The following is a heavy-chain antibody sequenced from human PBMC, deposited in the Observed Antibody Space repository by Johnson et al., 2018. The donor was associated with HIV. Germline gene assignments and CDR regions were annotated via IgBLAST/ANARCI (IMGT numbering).Heavy chain of an antibody. V-gene: IGHV3-23*04. J-gene: IGHJ3*02. CDR3: AKTPRGHAFDI. CDR2: IIGSGDST. Sequence: VHLVESGGGLVQPGGSLRLSCAASGFTFSTYAMAWVRQAPGKGLEWVSTIIGSGDSTSYADSVWGRFTISRDNSKNTLYLQMNSLRAEETAVYYCAKTPRGHAFDIWGQGTMVTVSS. D-gene: IGHD2-15*01. CDR1: GFTFSTYA.